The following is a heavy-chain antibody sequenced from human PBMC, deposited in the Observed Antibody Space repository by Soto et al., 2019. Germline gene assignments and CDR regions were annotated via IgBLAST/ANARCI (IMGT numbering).Heavy chain of an antibody. CDR2: IYYSGST. CDR3: ARTVTSNGLIDY. J-gene: IGHJ4*02. CDR1: GGSISSYY. Sequence: SETLSLTCTVSGGSISSYYWSWIRQPPGKGLEWIGYIYYSGSTNYNPSLKSRVTISVDTSKNQFSLKLSSVTAADTAVYYCARTVTSNGLIDYWGQGTLVTFSS. D-gene: IGHD4-17*01. V-gene: IGHV4-59*01.